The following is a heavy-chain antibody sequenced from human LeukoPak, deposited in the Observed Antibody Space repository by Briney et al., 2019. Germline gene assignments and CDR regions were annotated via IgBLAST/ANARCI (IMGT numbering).Heavy chain of an antibody. J-gene: IGHJ5*02. D-gene: IGHD4-17*01. CDR3: ARDYGDYPMWFDP. Sequence: PSETLSLTCTVSGYSISSGYYWGWIRQPPGKGLEWIGSIYHSGSTYYNPSLKSRVTISVDTSKNQFSLKLSSVTAADTAVYYCARDYGDYPMWFDPWGQGTLVTVSS. CDR1: GYSISSGYY. V-gene: IGHV4-38-2*02. CDR2: IYHSGST.